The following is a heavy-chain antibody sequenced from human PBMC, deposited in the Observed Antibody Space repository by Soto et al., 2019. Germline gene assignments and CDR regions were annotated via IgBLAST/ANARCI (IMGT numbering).Heavy chain of an antibody. V-gene: IGHV4-30-4*01. J-gene: IGHJ6*02. D-gene: IGHD3-3*01. CDR3: ARVPSLRFLEWFPSYGMDV. CDR2: IYYSGST. Sequence: PSETLSLTCTVSGGSISSGDYYWGWIRQPPGKGLEWIGYIYYSGSTYYNPSLKSRVTISVDTSKNQFSLKLSSVTAADTAVYYCARVPSLRFLEWFPSYGMDVWGQGTTVTVSS. CDR1: GGSISSGDYY.